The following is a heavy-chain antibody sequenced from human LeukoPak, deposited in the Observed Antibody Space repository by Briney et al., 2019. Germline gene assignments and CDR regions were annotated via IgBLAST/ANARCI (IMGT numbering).Heavy chain of an antibody. J-gene: IGHJ6*02. CDR2: ISYDGRNK. D-gene: IGHD3-10*01. Sequence: PGGSLRLSCAASGFTFSTYAMSWVRQAPGKGLEWVAVISYDGRNKFYTDSVKGRFTISRDNSMSTVYLQMNSLRAEDTAVYYCAKYYGSDVASVDVWGQGTTVTVSS. V-gene: IGHV3-30*18. CDR3: AKYYGSDVASVDV. CDR1: GFTFSTYA.